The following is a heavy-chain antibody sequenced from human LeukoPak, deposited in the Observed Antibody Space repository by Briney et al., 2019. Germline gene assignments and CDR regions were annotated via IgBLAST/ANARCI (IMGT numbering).Heavy chain of an antibody. D-gene: IGHD3-22*01. V-gene: IGHV1-69*13. CDR1: GGTFSSYA. CDR2: IIPIFGTA. Sequence: SVKVSCTASGGTFSSYAISWVRQAPGQGLEWMGGIIPIFGTANYAQKFQGRVTITADGSTSTAYMELSSLRSEDTAVYYCARSYYYDSSGWGYGMDVWGQGTTVTVSS. J-gene: IGHJ6*02. CDR3: ARSYYYDSSGWGYGMDV.